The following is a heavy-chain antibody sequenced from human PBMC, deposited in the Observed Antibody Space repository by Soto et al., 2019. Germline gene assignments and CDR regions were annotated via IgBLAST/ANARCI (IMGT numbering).Heavy chain of an antibody. J-gene: IGHJ4*02. Sequence: TSETLSLTCAVSGYSISSGYYWGWIRQPPGKGLEWIGSIYHSGSTYYNPSLKSRVTISVDTSKNQFSLKLSSVTAADTAVYYCARDGVYYYDSSGYPNFDYWGQGTLVTVYS. V-gene: IGHV4-38-2*02. CDR3: ARDGVYYYDSSGYPNFDY. CDR2: IYHSGST. CDR1: GYSISSGYY. D-gene: IGHD3-22*01.